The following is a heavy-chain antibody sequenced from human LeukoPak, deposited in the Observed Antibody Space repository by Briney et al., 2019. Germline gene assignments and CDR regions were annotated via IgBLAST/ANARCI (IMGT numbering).Heavy chain of an antibody. V-gene: IGHV5-51*01. J-gene: IGHJ4*02. D-gene: IGHD6-13*01. Sequence: RGESLKISCKGSGYSFTSYWIGWVRQMPGKGLEWMGTIYPGDSDTRYSQSFQGQVTISADKSISTAYLQWSSLKASDTAMYYCASGYSSSPGTFDYWGQGTLVTVSS. CDR1: GYSFTSYW. CDR2: IYPGDSDT. CDR3: ASGYSSSPGTFDY.